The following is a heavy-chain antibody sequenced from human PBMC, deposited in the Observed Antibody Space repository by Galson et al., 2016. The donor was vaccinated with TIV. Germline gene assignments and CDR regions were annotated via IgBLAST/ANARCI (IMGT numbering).Heavy chain of an antibody. CDR3: ARTRSAVAGASDI. CDR2: IDWDDDK. D-gene: IGHD6-19*01. V-gene: IGHV2-70*11. CDR1: GFSLSPSGMC. Sequence: ALVKPTQTLTLTCTFSGFSLSPSGMCVSWIRQPPGKALEWLARIDWDDDKYYSTSLKTRLTISKDTPKNQVVLIMTNMDPVDTATYYCARTRSAVAGASDIWGQGTMVTVSP. J-gene: IGHJ3*02.